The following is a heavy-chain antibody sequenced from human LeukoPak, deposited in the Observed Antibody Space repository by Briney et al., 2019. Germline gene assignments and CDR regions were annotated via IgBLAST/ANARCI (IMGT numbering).Heavy chain of an antibody. J-gene: IGHJ4*02. V-gene: IGHV4-38-2*01. CDR2: IYYSGST. D-gene: IGHD3-3*01. Sequence: PSETLSLTCAVSGYSISSGYYWGWIRQPPGKGLEWIGSIYYSGSTYYNPSLKSRVTISVDTSKNQFSLKLSSVTAADTAVCYCARHLYYNSFDYWGQGTLVTVSS. CDR1: GYSISSGYY. CDR3: ARHLYYNSFDY.